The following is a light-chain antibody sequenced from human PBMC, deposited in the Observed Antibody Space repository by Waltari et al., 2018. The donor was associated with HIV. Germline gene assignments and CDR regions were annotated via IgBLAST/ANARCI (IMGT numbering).Light chain of an antibody. CDR3: QSYDSNVKGV. V-gene: IGLV1-40*03. J-gene: IGLJ2*01. CDR2: ANS. Sequence: TQPPSLYGALGKRVTTSCPGTSSTIGKAQNVHWYQQFPGTAPKLLIYANSNRPSGVPDRFSGSKSGASASLAIAGLQFEDEADYYCQSYDSNVKGVFGGGTKLTVL. CDR1: SSTIGKAQN.